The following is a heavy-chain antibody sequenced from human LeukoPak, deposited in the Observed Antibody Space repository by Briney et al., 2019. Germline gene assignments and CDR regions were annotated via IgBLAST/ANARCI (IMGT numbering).Heavy chain of an antibody. D-gene: IGHD3-22*01. J-gene: IGHJ4*02. CDR1: GCPISSWSYY. V-gene: IGHV4-61*02. CDR2: IYTSGST. CDR3: ARDDDSSGYYLAGDY. Sequence: SQTLSLTCTVSGCPISSWSYYWDWIRQPPGKGLEWVGRIYTSGSTNYNPSLKSRVTISVDTSKNQFSLKLSSVTAADTAVYYCARDDDSSGYYLAGDYWGQGTLVTVSS.